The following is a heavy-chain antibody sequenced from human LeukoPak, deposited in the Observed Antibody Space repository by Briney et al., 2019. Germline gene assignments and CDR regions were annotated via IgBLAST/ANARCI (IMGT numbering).Heavy chain of an antibody. V-gene: IGHV4-34*01. CDR3: ARVLPGGSTWPRGGWFAP. J-gene: IGHJ5*02. CDR2: ITHSGTT. D-gene: IGHD3-16*01. Sequence: SETLSLTCAVYGGSFSGYYWTWIRQPPGKGLEWIGEITHSGTTNYNPSLKTRVTMSADTSTNQISLRLRSVTAADSAMYFCARVLPGGSTWPRGGWFAPWGQGTLVTVSS. CDR1: GGSFSGYY.